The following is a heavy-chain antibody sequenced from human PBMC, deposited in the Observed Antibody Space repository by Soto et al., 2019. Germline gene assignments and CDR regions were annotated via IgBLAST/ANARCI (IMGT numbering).Heavy chain of an antibody. CDR3: TRQMIQPQMRYNMDV. CDR1: GYSFTSYW. Sequence: PGESLKISCKGSGYSFTSYWIGWVRQMPGKGPEWMGIINPHDSDVRYSPSFQGQVTISADKAISTVYLRWNSLKASDTAMYFCTRQMIQPQMRYNMDVWGQGTTVTVSS. D-gene: IGHD1-1*01. V-gene: IGHV5-51*01. CDR2: INPHDSDV. J-gene: IGHJ6*02.